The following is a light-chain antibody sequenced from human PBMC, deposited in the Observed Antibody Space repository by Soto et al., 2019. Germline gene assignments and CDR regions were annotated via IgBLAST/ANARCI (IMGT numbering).Light chain of an antibody. CDR2: EGS. Sequence: QSALTQPRSVSGSPGQSVTISCTGTNSDIGNYNFVSWYQQHPGKAPKVMIYEGSKRPSGVSNRFSGSKSGNTASLTISGLQAEDEADYYCCSYAGSSTDVFGTGTKVTVL. CDR3: CSYAGSSTDV. CDR1: NSDIGNYNF. J-gene: IGLJ1*01. V-gene: IGLV2-23*01.